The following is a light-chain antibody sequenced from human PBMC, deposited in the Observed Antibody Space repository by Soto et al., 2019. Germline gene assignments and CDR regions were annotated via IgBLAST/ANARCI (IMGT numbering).Light chain of an antibody. CDR1: QSVSSSY. CDR3: QQYGSSPLT. V-gene: IGKV3-20*01. Sequence: EIVLTQSPGTPSLSPGERATLSCMASQSVSSSYLAWYQQKPGQAPRLLIYGASSRATGIPDRFSGSGSGTDFTLTITRLEPEDFAVDYCQQYGSSPLTFGGGTKVEIK. CDR2: GAS. J-gene: IGKJ4*01.